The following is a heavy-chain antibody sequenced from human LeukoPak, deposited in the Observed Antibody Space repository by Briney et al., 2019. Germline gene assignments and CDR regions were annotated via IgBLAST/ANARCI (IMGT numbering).Heavy chain of an antibody. CDR2: FDPEDGET. D-gene: IGHD4-23*01. V-gene: IGHV1-24*01. CDR1: GYTLTELS. CDR3: ATVTPHYGGNVGNFDY. J-gene: IGHJ4*02. Sequence: ASVKVSCKVSGYTLTELSMHWVRQAPGKGLEWMGGFDPEDGETIYAQKFQGRVTMTEDTSTDTAYMELSSLRSEDTAVYYCATVTPHYGGNVGNFDYWGQGTLVTVSS.